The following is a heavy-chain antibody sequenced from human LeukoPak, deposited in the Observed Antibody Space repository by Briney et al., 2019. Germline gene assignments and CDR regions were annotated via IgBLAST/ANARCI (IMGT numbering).Heavy chain of an antibody. CDR3: ARGHISRGRWLQRRLDY. Sequence: ASVKVSCKASGYTFTSYDINWVRQATGQGLEWMGWMNPNSGNTGYAQKFQGRVTMTRNTSISTAYMELSSLRSEDTAVYYCARGHISRGRWLQRRLDYWGQGTLVTVSS. D-gene: IGHD5-24*01. J-gene: IGHJ4*02. V-gene: IGHV1-8*01. CDR1: GYTFTSYD. CDR2: MNPNSGNT.